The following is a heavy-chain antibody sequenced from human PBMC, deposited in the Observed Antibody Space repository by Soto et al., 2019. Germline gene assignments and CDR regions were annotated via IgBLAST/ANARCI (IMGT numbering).Heavy chain of an antibody. D-gene: IGHD6-19*01. J-gene: IGHJ3*02. CDR1: GLTFSTYA. Sequence: EVQLLESGGGLVQPGGSLRLSCAASGLTFSTYAMTWVRQAPGKGLEWVSAVSGTGDITYYADSVKGRFTVSRDNSKNTVYLQMNSLRADDTAGDYCATAHPSGLSIPDAFDSWGQGTLVIVSS. V-gene: IGHV3-23*01. CDR2: VSGTGDIT. CDR3: ATAHPSGLSIPDAFDS.